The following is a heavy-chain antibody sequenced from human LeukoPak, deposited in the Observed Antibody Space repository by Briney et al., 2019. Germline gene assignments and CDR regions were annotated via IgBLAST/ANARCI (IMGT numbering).Heavy chain of an antibody. V-gene: IGHV4-59*11. J-gene: IGHJ3*02. CDR2: IYYNGAT. CDR1: GDSISPHY. Sequence: SETLSLTCTVSGDSISPHYWIWVRQPPRKGLEWLGDIYYNGATDYNPPVKSRVTFSVDKSKNQFSLNLRFVTAADTAVYYCARYLVFGSSGFNDALHIWGQGTVVTVSP. D-gene: IGHD3-22*01. CDR3: ARYLVFGSSGFNDALHI.